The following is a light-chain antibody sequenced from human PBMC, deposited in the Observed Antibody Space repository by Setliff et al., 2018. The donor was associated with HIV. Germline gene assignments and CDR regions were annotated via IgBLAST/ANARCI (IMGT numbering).Light chain of an antibody. V-gene: IGLV2-14*01. Sequence: ALTQPASVSGSPGQSITISCTGTSSDVGGYNYVSWYQQHPGKAPKLMIYDVSNRPSGVSNRFSGSKSGNTASLTISGLQAEDEADYYCSSYTSSSTYVFGTGTKVTVL. CDR2: DVS. J-gene: IGLJ1*01. CDR1: SSDVGGYNY. CDR3: SSYTSSSTYV.